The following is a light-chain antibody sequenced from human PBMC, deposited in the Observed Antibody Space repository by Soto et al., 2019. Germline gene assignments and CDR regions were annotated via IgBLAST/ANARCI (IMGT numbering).Light chain of an antibody. CDR2: GAT. J-gene: IGKJ2*02. V-gene: IGKV3-15*01. CDR3: QQYNNWPPGT. Sequence: EIVMTQFPATLSVSPGERATLSCRASQSVSSNLAWYQQKGGQAPRLLMYGATTRATGVPARFSGSGSGTEFTLTISSLQSEDVAVYYCQQYNNWPPGTFGQGTKLEIE. CDR1: QSVSSN.